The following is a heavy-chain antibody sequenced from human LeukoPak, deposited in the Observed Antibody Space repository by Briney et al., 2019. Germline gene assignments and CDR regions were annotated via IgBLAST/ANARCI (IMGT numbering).Heavy chain of an antibody. V-gene: IGHV3-48*04. D-gene: IGHD3-22*01. CDR3: ARDLAVVVVSAFDI. Sequence: GGSLRLSCAASGFTFSSYSMNWVRQAPGKGLEWVSYISSSSSTIYYADSVKGRFTISRDNAKNSLYLQMNSLRAEDTAVCYCARDLAVVVVSAFDIWAKGQWSPSLQ. CDR1: GFTFSSYS. J-gene: IGHJ3*02. CDR2: ISSSSSTI.